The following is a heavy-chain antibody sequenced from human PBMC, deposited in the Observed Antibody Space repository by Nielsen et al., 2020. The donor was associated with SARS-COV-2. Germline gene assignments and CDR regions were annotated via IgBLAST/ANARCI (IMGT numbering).Heavy chain of an antibody. J-gene: IGHJ6*02. CDR3: ARGTSHSDYYYYGMDV. D-gene: IGHD2-2*01. Sequence: GESLKISCAASGFTFSSYWMSWVRQAPGKGLEWVANIKQDGSEKCYVDSVKGRFTISRDNAKNSLYLQMNSLRAEDTAVYYCARGTSHSDYYYYGMDVWGQGTTVTVSS. V-gene: IGHV3-7*05. CDR2: IKQDGSEK. CDR1: GFTFSSYW.